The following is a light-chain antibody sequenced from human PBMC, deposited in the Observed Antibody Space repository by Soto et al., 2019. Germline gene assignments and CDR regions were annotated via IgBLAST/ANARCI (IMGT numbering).Light chain of an antibody. Sequence: DIQMTQSPSSLSESVGDRVNITCRASQGISNNLAWYQQKPGKVPKLLIYAASTLQSGVPSRFSGSGSGTDFTLTISSLQPEDVATYYCQKYNSAPLTFGGGTKVEIK. V-gene: IGKV1-27*01. CDR1: QGISNN. CDR2: AAS. CDR3: QKYNSAPLT. J-gene: IGKJ4*01.